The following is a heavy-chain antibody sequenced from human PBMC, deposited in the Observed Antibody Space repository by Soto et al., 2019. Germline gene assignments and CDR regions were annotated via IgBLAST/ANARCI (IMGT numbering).Heavy chain of an antibody. D-gene: IGHD6-19*01. CDR3: ARVRRSGGWPNWFDP. V-gene: IGHV4-59*01. CDR1: GGSISSYY. Sequence: QVQLQESGPGLVKPSETLSLTCTVSGGSISSYYWSWIRQPPGKGLEWIGYIYYSGSTTYNPSLKSRVTIAVDTSKNQFSLKLSSVTAADTAVYYCARVRRSGGWPNWFDPWGQGTLVTVSS. J-gene: IGHJ5*02. CDR2: IYYSGST.